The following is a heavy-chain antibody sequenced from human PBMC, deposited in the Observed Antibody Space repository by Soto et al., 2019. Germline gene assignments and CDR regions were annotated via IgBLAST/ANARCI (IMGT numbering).Heavy chain of an antibody. D-gene: IGHD1-7*01. CDR3: AKGDWDYIAGHFDY. J-gene: IGHJ4*02. V-gene: IGHV3-23*01. Sequence: PGGSLRLSCAASGFTFTSCAMSWVCRAPGKGLERVSAISGTAGNTHHADSVKGRFTISRDISKNTLYLQMNSLRAEDTAVYYCAKGDWDYIAGHFDYWGQGTLVTVSS. CDR2: ISGTAGNT. CDR1: GFTFTSCA.